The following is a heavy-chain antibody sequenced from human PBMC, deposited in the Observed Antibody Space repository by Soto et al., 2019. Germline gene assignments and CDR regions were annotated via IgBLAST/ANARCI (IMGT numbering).Heavy chain of an antibody. CDR2: IYYSGST. CDR1: GGSISSSSYY. Sequence: QLQLQEPGPGLVKPSETLSLTCTVSGGSISSSSYYWGWIRQPPGKGLEWIGSIYYSGSTYYNPSLKSRVTIAVDTSKNQFSLKLSSVTAADTAVYYCARHFDRGNYGGKVADWFDPWGQGTLVTVSS. J-gene: IGHJ5*02. CDR3: ARHFDRGNYGGKVADWFDP. V-gene: IGHV4-39*01. D-gene: IGHD4-17*01.